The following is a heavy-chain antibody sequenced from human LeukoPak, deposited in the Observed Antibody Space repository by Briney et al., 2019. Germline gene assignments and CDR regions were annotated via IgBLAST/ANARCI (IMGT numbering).Heavy chain of an antibody. CDR1: GGTFSSYA. D-gene: IGHD2-2*01. CDR2: IIPIFGTA. J-gene: IGHJ4*02. V-gene: IGHV1-69*13. Sequence: GASVKVSCKASGGTFSSYAISWVRQAPGQGLEWMGGIIPIFGTANYAQKFQGGVTITADESTSTAYMELSSLRSEDTAVYYCARSGGKYCSSTSCYPTGVDYWGQGTLVTVSS. CDR3: ARSGGKYCSSTSCYPTGVDY.